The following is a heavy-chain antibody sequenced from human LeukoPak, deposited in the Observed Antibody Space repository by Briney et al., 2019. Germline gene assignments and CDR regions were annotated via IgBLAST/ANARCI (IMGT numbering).Heavy chain of an antibody. CDR2: ISSSSSTI. V-gene: IGHV3-48*01. J-gene: IGHJ4*02. CDR3: ASDSPPDY. CDR1: GLTFSRYS. Sequence: GGSLRLSCAASGLTFSRYSMNWVRQTPGKGLEWVSYISSSSSTIYYADSAKGRFTISRDNAKNSLSLQMNSLRAEGTAVYYCASDSPPDYWGQGTLVTVSS.